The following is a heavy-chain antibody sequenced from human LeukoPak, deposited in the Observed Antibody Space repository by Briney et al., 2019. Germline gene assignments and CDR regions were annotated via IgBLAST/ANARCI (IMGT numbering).Heavy chain of an antibody. V-gene: IGHV3-74*01. CDR2: TYSDGSST. CDR1: GFTFSDYW. CDR3: VRDLGSGWSPDY. D-gene: IGHD6-19*01. Sequence: GGSLRLSCATSGFTFSDYWMHWVRQAPGKGLVWVSRTYSDGSSTNYADSVKGRFSISRDNARNTLYLQMNSLTAEDTAVYYCVRDLGSGWSPDYWGQGTLVTVSS. J-gene: IGHJ4*02.